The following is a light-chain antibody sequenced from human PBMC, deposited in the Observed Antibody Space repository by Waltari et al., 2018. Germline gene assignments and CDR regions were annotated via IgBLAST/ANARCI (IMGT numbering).Light chain of an antibody. CDR3: QQGNSFPPT. J-gene: IGKJ1*01. CDR2: STS. V-gene: IGKV1-12*01. CDR1: QDISSW. Sequence: DIQMTQSPSSVSAFVGERVTITCRASQDISSWLAWYQQKPGKAPKLLMYSTSALQSGVPSRFSGSGSGTDFTLTINSLQPEDFATYYCQQGNSFPPTFGQGTKVEIK.